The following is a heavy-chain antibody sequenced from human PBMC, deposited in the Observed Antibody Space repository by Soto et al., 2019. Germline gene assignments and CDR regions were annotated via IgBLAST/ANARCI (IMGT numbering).Heavy chain of an antibody. CDR2: ISNDGSNK. Sequence: QVQLVESGGGVVQPGRSLRLSCAASGFIFSSYSMNWGRQAPGKGLEWVAMISNDGSNKDYVDSVKGRFTISRDNSNNTLSLQMNSLRSEDTAVYYCARDQFLDAFDIWGQGTMVTVSS. J-gene: IGHJ3*02. CDR3: ARDQFLDAFDI. CDR1: GFIFSSYS. V-gene: IGHV3-30-3*01. D-gene: IGHD2-21*01.